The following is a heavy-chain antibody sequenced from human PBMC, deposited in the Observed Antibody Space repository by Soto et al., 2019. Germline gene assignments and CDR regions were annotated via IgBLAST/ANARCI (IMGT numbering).Heavy chain of an antibody. D-gene: IGHD1-1*01. CDR2: IYSGSST. CDR1: GFTVSSNY. Sequence: EVQLVESGGGLIQPGGSLRLSCAASGFTVSSNYMSWFRQAPGKGLEWVSVIYSGSSTYYADSVKGRITISRDNSKNTLYLQMNSLRAEDRAVDYGERAGRLDLFDYWGQGTLVTVSS. J-gene: IGHJ4*02. CDR3: ERAGRLDLFDY. V-gene: IGHV3-53*01.